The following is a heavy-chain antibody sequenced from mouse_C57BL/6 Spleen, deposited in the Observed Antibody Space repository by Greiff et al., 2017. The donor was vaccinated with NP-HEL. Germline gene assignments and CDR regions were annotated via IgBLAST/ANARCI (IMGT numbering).Heavy chain of an antibody. CDR2: IYPGSGST. J-gene: IGHJ1*03. Sequence: VQLQQPGAELVKPGASVKMSCKASGYTFTSYWITWVKQRPGQGLEWIGDIYPGSGSTNYNEKFKSKATLTVDTSSSTAYMQLSSLTSEDSAVYYCARHYGSSYWDFDVWGTGTTVTVSS. V-gene: IGHV1-55*01. CDR1: GYTFTSYW. D-gene: IGHD1-1*01. CDR3: ARHYGSSYWDFDV.